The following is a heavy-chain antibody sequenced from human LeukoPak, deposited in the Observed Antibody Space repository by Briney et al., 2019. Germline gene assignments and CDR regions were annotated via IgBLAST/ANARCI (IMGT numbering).Heavy chain of an antibody. J-gene: IGHJ4*02. D-gene: IGHD3-16*01. CDR2: VSISSGTI. V-gene: IGHV3-48*04. CDR1: GFTFSSYI. Sequence: GGSLRLSCAASGFTFSSYIMNWVRQAPGKGLEWISFVSISSGTIYYADSVNGRFRISRDNAKSSLDLEMNSLRAEDTAVYYCARAMSTFGGVRNYFDSWGQGTLVTVSS. CDR3: ARAMSTFGGVRNYFDS.